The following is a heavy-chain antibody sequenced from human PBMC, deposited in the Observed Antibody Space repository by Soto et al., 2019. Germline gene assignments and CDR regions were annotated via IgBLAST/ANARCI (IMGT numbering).Heavy chain of an antibody. CDR2: IYPGDSDT. J-gene: IGHJ4*02. Sequence: GESLKISCKGSGDSFTSYWSGWVRQMPGKGLEWMGIIYPGDSDTRYSPSFQGQVTISADKSISTAYLQWSSLKASDTAMYYCARNYDILTGPIDYWGQGTLVTVSS. CDR1: GDSFTSYW. CDR3: ARNYDILTGPIDY. V-gene: IGHV5-51*01. D-gene: IGHD3-9*01.